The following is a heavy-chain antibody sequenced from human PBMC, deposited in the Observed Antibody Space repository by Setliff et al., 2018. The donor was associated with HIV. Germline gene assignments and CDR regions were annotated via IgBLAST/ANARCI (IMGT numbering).Heavy chain of an antibody. CDR2: IKSKTDGGTT. J-gene: IGHJ4*02. Sequence: GGSLRLSCAASGFTFSNAWMSWVRQAPGKGLEWVGRIKSKTDGGTTDYAAPVKGRFTISRDDSKNTLYLHLIDLGAEDTAIYYCARDAYGDSYFDYWGQGTLVTVSS. V-gene: IGHV3-15*01. D-gene: IGHD4-17*01. CDR3: ARDAYGDSYFDY. CDR1: GFTFSNAW.